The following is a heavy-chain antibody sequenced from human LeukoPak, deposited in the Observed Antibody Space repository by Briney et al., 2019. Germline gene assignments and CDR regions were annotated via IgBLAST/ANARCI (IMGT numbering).Heavy chain of an antibody. V-gene: IGHV3-48*02. CDR3: ASAGSTTLSRWFDH. Sequence: PGGSLRLSCAASGFPFSTYSMTWVRQAPGKGLEWLSYIKYSSSPIFYAESVKGGFTISRDNAKNSLFLQMNSLRDEDTAVYYCASAGSTTLSRWFDHWGQGSLVTVSS. D-gene: IGHD1-1*01. CDR2: IKYSSSPI. J-gene: IGHJ5*02. CDR1: GFPFSTYS.